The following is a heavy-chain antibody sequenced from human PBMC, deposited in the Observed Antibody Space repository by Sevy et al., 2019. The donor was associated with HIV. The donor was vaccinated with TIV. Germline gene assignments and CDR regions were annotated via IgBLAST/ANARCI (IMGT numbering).Heavy chain of an antibody. D-gene: IGHD5-18*01. CDR1: GFTFSSYG. CDR3: ASFGYSYGNVDYYYGMDV. CDR2: ISYDGSNK. J-gene: IGHJ6*02. V-gene: IGHV3-30*03. Sequence: GGSLRLSCAASGFTFSSYGMHWVRQAPGKGLEWVAVISYDGSNKYYADSVKGRFTISRDNCKNTLYLQMNSLRAEDTAVYYCASFGYSYGNVDYYYGMDVWGQGTTVTVSS.